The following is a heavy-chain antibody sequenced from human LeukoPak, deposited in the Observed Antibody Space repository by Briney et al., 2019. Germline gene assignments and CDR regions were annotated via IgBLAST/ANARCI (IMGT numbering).Heavy chain of an antibody. CDR2: ISYDGSNE. V-gene: IGHV3-30*09. Sequence: PGGALRLSCAASGFTFSSYVMPLVRQAPGKGLGGEAIISYDGSNEYYADSVKGRFAISRDNSKNTLYLQMHNLRAEDTALYYCARDTSGRYGAFDIWGQGIMVTVSS. D-gene: IGHD6-19*01. CDR3: ARDTSGRYGAFDI. CDR1: GFTFSSYV. J-gene: IGHJ3*02.